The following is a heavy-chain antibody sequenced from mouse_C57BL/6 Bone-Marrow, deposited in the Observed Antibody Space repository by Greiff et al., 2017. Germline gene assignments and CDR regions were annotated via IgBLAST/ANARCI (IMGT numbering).Heavy chain of an antibody. J-gene: IGHJ2*01. V-gene: IGHV14-1*01. CDR3: TRSNYSFFDY. D-gene: IGHD2-12*01. CDR1: GFNIKDYY. CDR2: IDPEDGDT. Sequence: VQLQQSGAELVRPGASVKLSCTASGFNIKDYYMHWVKQRPEQGLEWIGRIDPEDGDTEYAPKFQGKDTMTADTSSNTAYLQLSSLTSEDTAVYYCTRSNYSFFDYWGQGTTLTVSS.